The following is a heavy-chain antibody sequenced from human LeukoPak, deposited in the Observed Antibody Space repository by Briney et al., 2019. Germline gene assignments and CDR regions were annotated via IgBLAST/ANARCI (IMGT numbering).Heavy chain of an antibody. CDR2: VSIYNDNT. D-gene: IGHD3-9*01. CDR1: GYSFTDYD. V-gene: IGHV1-18*01. Sequence: ASVKVSCKACGYSFTDYDLRWVRQAPGQGLEWLGWVSIYNDNTNYAREFQDRITMTTDISTSTAYMELKSLTSDDTAVYFCARTGHYQFDSWGQGTLVTVSS. CDR3: ARTGHYQFDS. J-gene: IGHJ4*02.